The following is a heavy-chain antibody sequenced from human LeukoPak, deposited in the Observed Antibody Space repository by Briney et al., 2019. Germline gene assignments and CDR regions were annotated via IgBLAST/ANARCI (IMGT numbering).Heavy chain of an antibody. J-gene: IGHJ3*02. CDR1: GFTFSSYG. CDR3: AKDFRDVQQQLVLAFDI. V-gene: IGHV3-30*18. D-gene: IGHD6-13*01. Sequence: PGRSLRLSCAASGFTFSSYGMHCVRQAPGKGLEWVAVISYDGSNKYYADSVKGRFTISRDNSKNTLYLQMNSLRAEDTAVYYCAKDFRDVQQQLVLAFDIWGQGTMVTVSS. CDR2: ISYDGSNK.